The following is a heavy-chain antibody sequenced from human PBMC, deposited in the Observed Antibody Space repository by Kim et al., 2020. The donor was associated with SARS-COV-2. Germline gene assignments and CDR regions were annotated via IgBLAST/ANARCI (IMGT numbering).Heavy chain of an antibody. Sequence: STNYTPSLKSRVTISVDTSKNQFSLKLSSVTAADTAVYYCARVMAGYFDYWGQGTLVTVSS. CDR3: ARVMAGYFDY. D-gene: IGHD6-19*01. V-gene: IGHV4-59*01. CDR2: ST. J-gene: IGHJ4*02.